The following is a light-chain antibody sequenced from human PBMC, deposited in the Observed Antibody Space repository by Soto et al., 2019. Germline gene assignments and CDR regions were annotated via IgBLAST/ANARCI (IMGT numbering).Light chain of an antibody. CDR3: QQSYSTPQT. V-gene: IGKV1-39*01. CDR2: AAS. J-gene: IGKJ3*01. Sequence: DIQMTQSPSSLSASVGDRVTITCRASQSISSYLNWYQQKPGKAPKLLIYAASSLQSGVPSRFSGSGSGTDFTLTISSLQPEDFATDYCQQSYSTPQTFGPGTKVDIK. CDR1: QSISSY.